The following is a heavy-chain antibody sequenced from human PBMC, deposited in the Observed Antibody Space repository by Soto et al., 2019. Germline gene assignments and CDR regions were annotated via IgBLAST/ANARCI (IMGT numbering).Heavy chain of an antibody. D-gene: IGHD6-6*01. CDR3: ARERPDGARLDP. CDR2: IYHSGST. CDR1: GGSISSGYYY. Sequence: SETLSLTCPVSGGSISSGYYYWSRIRQPPGKGLEWIGYIYHSGSTYYNPSLKSRVTISVDTSKNQFSLKLSSVTAADTAVYYCARERPDGARLDPWGQGTLVTVSS. V-gene: IGHV4-30-4*01. J-gene: IGHJ5*02.